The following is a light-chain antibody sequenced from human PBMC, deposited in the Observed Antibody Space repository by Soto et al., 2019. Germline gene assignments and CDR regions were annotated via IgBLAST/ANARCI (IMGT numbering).Light chain of an antibody. J-gene: IGKJ5*01. CDR2: WAS. V-gene: IGKV4-1*01. Sequence: DIVMTQSPDSLAVSMVERATINCKASQSVLYSSNNKNHLAWYQQKPGQPPKLLIYWASTRESGVPDGFSGSGSGTDFTLTISSLQAEDVAVYYCQQYYSTPGTFGQGTRLEIK. CDR1: QSVLYSSNNKNH. CDR3: QQYYSTPGT.